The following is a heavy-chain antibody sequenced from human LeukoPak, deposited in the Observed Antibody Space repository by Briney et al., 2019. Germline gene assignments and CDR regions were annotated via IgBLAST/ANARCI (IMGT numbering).Heavy chain of an antibody. Sequence: PGGSLRLSCAASGFTFSSYAMHWVRQAPGKGLEYVSAISSNGGSTYYANSVKGRFTISRDNSKNTLYLQMGSLRSEDTAVYYCARDRIAAAGFDYWGQGTLVTVSS. CDR2: ISSNGGST. V-gene: IGHV3-64*01. J-gene: IGHJ4*02. CDR1: GFTFSSYA. D-gene: IGHD6-13*01. CDR3: ARDRIAAAGFDY.